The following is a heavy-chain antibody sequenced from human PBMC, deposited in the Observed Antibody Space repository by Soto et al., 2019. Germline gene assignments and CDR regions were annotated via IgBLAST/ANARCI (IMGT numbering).Heavy chain of an antibody. CDR3: ARGGYGDSHAEYFQH. CDR2: ISYDGSSK. V-gene: IGHV3-30*04. Sequence: QVQLVESGGGVVQPGRSLRLSCAASGFTFSNYGMHWVRQAPGKGLEWGAVISYDGSSKDYADSVKGRFTISRDNSKNTLYLKMNSLRAEDTAVYYCARGGYGDSHAEYFQHWGQGTLVTVSS. J-gene: IGHJ1*01. D-gene: IGHD4-17*01. CDR1: GFTFSNYG.